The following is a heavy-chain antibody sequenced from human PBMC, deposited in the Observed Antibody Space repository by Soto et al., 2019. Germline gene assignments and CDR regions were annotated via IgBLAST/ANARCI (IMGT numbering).Heavy chain of an antibody. CDR1: GFSLSTSGVG. J-gene: IGHJ1*01. CDR3: AHIAYNYDSSGYYSNAEYFQH. Sequence: QITLKESGPTLVKPTQTLTLTCTFSGFSLSTSGVGVGWIRQPPGKALEWLALIYWDDDKRYSPSLKSRLTITKDTSKNQVVLTMTNMDPVDTATYYCAHIAYNYDSSGYYSNAEYFQHWGQGTLVTVSS. V-gene: IGHV2-5*02. D-gene: IGHD3-22*01. CDR2: IYWDDDK.